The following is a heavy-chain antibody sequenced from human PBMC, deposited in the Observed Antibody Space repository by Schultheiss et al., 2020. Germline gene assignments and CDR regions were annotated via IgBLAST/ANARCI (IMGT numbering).Heavy chain of an antibody. Sequence: SETLSLTCTVSGGSISSGSYYWSWIRQPAGKGLEWIGRIYTNESTNYNPSLKSRVTISVGTSKNQFSLKLSSVTAADTAVYYCARVPITVTHDWYFDLWGRGTLVTVSS. D-gene: IGHD4-17*01. CDR1: GGSISSGSYY. J-gene: IGHJ2*01. CDR2: IYTNEST. V-gene: IGHV4-61*02. CDR3: ARVPITVTHDWYFDL.